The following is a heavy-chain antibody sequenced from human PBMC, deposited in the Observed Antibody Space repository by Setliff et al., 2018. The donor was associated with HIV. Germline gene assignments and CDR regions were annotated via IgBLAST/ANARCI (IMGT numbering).Heavy chain of an antibody. CDR2: IYYTGGT. Sequence: SETLSLTCTVSGGSIRSSSYYWGWIRQPPGKGLTWIGSIYYTGGTYYNPSLKSRVTISVDMSKNQFSLKLSSVTAADTAVYYCASSMGSHDAFDIWGQGTMVTVSS. CDR1: GGSIRSSSYY. D-gene: IGHD2-8*01. CDR3: ASSMGSHDAFDI. V-gene: IGHV4-39*07. J-gene: IGHJ3*02.